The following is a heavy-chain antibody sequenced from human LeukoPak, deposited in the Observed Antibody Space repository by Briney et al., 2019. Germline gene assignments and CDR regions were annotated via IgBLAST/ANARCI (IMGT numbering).Heavy chain of an antibody. CDR3: ATPGYGDYFFDY. CDR1: GFTFSSCA. J-gene: IGHJ4*02. Sequence: QPGASLRLSCAASGFTFSSCAMSWVRQAPGKGLEWVSAISGGGGGTYYADSVKGRFTTSRDNSKNTLYLQMNSLRAEDTAVYYCATPGYGDYFFDYWGQGTLVTVSS. D-gene: IGHD4-17*01. CDR2: ISGGGGGT. V-gene: IGHV3-23*01.